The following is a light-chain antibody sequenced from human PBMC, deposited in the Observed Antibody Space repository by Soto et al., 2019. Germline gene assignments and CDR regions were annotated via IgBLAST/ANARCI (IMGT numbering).Light chain of an antibody. CDR1: ESVSKW. CDR2: DAS. J-gene: IGKJ1*01. Sequence: DIQMTQSPSFLSASVGDKVTITCRATESVSKWLAWYQEKPGNPPRPLIYDASTLESGVPSRFSGSGSGTEFTLTISSLQADDFDIYYSQQYNSYSWTLGQGTKVDIK. CDR3: QQYNSYSWT. V-gene: IGKV1-5*01.